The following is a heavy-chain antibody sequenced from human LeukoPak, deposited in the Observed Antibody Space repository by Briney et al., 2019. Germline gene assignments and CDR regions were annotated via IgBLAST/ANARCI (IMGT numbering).Heavy chain of an antibody. Sequence: SVKVSCKASGGTFSSYAISWVRQAPRQGLEWMGRIIPILGIANYAQKFQGRVTITADKSTSTAYMELSSLRSEDTAVYYCAREYADWGHYFDYWGQGTLVTVSS. CDR3: AREYADWGHYFDY. CDR1: GGTFSSYA. V-gene: IGHV1-69*04. D-gene: IGHD3/OR15-3a*01. CDR2: IIPILGIA. J-gene: IGHJ4*02.